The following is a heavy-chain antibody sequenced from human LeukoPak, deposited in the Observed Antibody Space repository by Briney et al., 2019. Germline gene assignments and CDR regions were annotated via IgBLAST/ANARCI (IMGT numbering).Heavy chain of an antibody. D-gene: IGHD6-13*01. CDR3: ASSSCGFNWFDP. Sequence: PGGSLRLSCAASGFTFSRYWMHWVRQAPGKGLVWVSRINSDGSSTNYADSVKGRFTISRDNAKNTLYLLMNSLRVEDTAVYYCASSSCGFNWFDPWGQGTLVTVSS. CDR2: INSDGSST. J-gene: IGHJ5*02. CDR1: GFTFSRYW. V-gene: IGHV3-74*01.